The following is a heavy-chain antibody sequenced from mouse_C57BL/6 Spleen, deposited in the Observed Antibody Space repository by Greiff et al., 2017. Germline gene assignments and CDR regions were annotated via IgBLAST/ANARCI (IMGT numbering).Heavy chain of an antibody. V-gene: IGHV1-69*01. D-gene: IGHD1-1*01. CDR1: GYTFTSYW. Sequence: QVQLQQPGAELVMPGASVKLSCKASGYTFTSYWMHWVKQRPGQGLEWIGEIDPSDSYTNYNQKFKGKSTLTVDKSSSTAYMQLSSLTSEDSAVYYCARGLLRGGYFDVWGTGTTVTVSS. CDR3: ARGLLRGGYFDV. CDR2: IDPSDSYT. J-gene: IGHJ1*03.